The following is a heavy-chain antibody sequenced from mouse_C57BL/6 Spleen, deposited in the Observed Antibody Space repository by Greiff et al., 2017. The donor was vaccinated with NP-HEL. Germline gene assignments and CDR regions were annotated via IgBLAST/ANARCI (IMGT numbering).Heavy chain of an antibody. CDR3: AGWLPFAY. CDR1: GFTFSDYY. Sequence: EVQLQESGGGLVQPGGSLKLSCAASGFTFSDYYMYWVRQTPEKRLEWVAYISNGGGSTYYPDTVKGRFTISRDNAKNTLYLQMSRLKSEDTAMYYCAGWLPFAYWGQGTLVTVSA. V-gene: IGHV5-12*01. D-gene: IGHD2-2*01. CDR2: ISNGGGST. J-gene: IGHJ3*01.